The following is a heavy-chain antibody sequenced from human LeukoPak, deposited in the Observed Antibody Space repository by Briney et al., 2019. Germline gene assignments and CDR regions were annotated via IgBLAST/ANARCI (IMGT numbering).Heavy chain of an antibody. CDR2: IKEDGSEK. CDR1: GFTFSSYW. Sequence: GGSLRLSCAVSGFTFSSYWMSWVRQAPGKGLEWVANIKEDGSEKYYVDSVKGRFTISRDNAKNSLYLQMNSLRAEDTALYYCAKATAPMAVAGFDYWGQGTLVTVSS. V-gene: IGHV3-7*03. J-gene: IGHJ4*02. CDR3: AKATAPMAVAGFDY. D-gene: IGHD6-19*01.